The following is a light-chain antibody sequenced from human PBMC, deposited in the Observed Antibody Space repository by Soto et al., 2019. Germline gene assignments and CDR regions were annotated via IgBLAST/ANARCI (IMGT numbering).Light chain of an antibody. CDR3: SSYTSSSTPYV. CDR1: SSDVGGYNY. CDR2: EVS. Sequence: QSALTQPRSVSGSPGQSVTISCTGTSSDVGGYNYVSWYQQHPGKAPKLMIYEVSNRPSGVSNRFSGSKSGNTASLTISGLQAEGEADYYCSSYTSSSTPYVFGTGTKATVL. J-gene: IGLJ1*01. V-gene: IGLV2-14*01.